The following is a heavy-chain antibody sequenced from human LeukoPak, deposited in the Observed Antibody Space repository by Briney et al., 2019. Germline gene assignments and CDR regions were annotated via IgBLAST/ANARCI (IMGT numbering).Heavy chain of an antibody. CDR2: ISSSGSTI. J-gene: IGHJ5*02. Sequence: GGSLRLSCAASGFTFSSYEMNWARQAPGKGLEWVSYISSSGSTIYYADSVKGRFTISRDNAKNSLYLQMNSLRAEDTAVYYCASLGVSSLINWFDPWGQGTLVTVSS. CDR1: GFTFSSYE. V-gene: IGHV3-48*03. D-gene: IGHD3-16*01. CDR3: ASLGVSSLINWFDP.